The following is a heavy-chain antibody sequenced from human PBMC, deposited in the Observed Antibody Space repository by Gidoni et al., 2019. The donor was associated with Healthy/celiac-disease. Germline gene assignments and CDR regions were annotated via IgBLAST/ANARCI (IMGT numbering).Heavy chain of an antibody. CDR1: GFTFSSYA. CDR2: ISYDGSNK. CDR3: ARAGIAVAGPYYFDY. D-gene: IGHD6-19*01. Sequence: QVQLVESGGGVVQPGRSLRLSCAASGFTFSSYAMHWVRQAPGKGLEWVAVISYDGSNKYYADSVKGRFTISRDNSKNTLYLQMNSLRAEDTAVYYCARAGIAVAGPYYFDYWGQGTLVTVSS. V-gene: IGHV3-30-3*01. J-gene: IGHJ4*02.